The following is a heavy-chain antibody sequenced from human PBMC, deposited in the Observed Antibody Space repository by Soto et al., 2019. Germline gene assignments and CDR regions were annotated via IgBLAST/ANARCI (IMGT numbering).Heavy chain of an antibody. D-gene: IGHD3-10*01. Sequence: HPGGSLRLSCAASESTVITNYVTWVRQAPGKGLEWVALIYYDGQAYYSDSVKGRFTITRDISRNTLFLQMQSLRSEDTALYYCTRGGDTSRGNDAFDVWGQGTMVTVSS. J-gene: IGHJ3*01. CDR1: ESTVITNY. CDR3: TRGGDTSRGNDAFDV. V-gene: IGHV3-66*01. CDR2: IYYDGQA.